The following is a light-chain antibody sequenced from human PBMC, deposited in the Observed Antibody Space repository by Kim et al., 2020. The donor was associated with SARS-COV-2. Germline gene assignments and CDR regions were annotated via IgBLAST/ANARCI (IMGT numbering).Light chain of an antibody. CDR3: QVWDITSDHLGV. V-gene: IGLV3-21*04. CDR2: YDT. J-gene: IGLJ1*01. CDR1: NIGNKR. Sequence: SYELTQPPSVAVAPGKTASLTCGGFNIGNKRVHWYQQKPGQAPVLVIYYDTDRPSGIPERFSGSNSGNTATLTITRVEAGDEADYYCQVWDITSDHLGVFGTGTKVTVL.